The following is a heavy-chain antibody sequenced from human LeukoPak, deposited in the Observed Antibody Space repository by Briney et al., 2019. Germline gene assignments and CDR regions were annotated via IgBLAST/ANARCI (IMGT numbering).Heavy chain of an antibody. CDR3: ARDREDTAMVPDYYYYMDV. J-gene: IGHJ6*03. CDR2: IYYSGST. CDR1: GGSISSYY. D-gene: IGHD5-18*01. V-gene: IGHV4-59*01. Sequence: SETLSLTCTVSGGSISSYYWSWIRQPPGRGLEYIGYIYYSGSTNYSPSLQSRVTISLDTSKNQFSLKLSSVTAADTAVYYCARDREDTAMVPDYYYYMDVWGKGTTVTVSS.